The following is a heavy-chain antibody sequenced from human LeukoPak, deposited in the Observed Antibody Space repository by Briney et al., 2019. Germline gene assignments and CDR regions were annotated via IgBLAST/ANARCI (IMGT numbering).Heavy chain of an antibody. CDR1: GGSFSGYY. J-gene: IGHJ4*02. V-gene: IGHV4-34*01. D-gene: IGHD3-3*01. CDR2: INHSGST. CDR3: ARALGSDFWSGYSPGYYFDY. Sequence: PSETLSLTCAVYGGSFSGYYWSWIRQPPGKGLEWIGEINHSGSTYYNPSLKSRVTISVDTSKNQFSLKLSSVTAADTAVYYCARALGSDFWSGYSPGYYFDYWGQGTLVTVSS.